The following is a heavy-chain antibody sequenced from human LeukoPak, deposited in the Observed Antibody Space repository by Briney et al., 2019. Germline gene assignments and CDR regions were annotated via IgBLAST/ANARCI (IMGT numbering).Heavy chain of an antibody. V-gene: IGHV3-30*02. Sequence: GGSLRLSCAASGFIFSSYGMHWVRQAPGKGLEWVAFIRYDGSKKYYADSVKGRFTISRDNAKNSLYLQMNSLRVEDTAVYYCARGRSFDYWGQGTLVTVSS. J-gene: IGHJ4*02. CDR2: IRYDGSKK. CDR3: ARGRSFDY. CDR1: GFIFSSYG.